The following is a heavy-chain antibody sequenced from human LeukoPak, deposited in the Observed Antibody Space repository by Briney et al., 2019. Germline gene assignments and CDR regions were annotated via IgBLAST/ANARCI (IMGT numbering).Heavy chain of an antibody. V-gene: IGHV4-34*01. CDR3: AKQIHNAFDL. CDR2: INHSGNT. D-gene: IGHD1/OR15-1a*01. J-gene: IGHJ3*01. Sequence: NTSETLSLTCAVYGRSFSGYLWIWVRQPPGKGLEWVGEINHSGNTNYDPSLESRVTISVDTSKNQLSLKLTSVTAADTAVYYCAKQIHNAFDLWGQGTMVTVSS. CDR1: GRSFSGYL.